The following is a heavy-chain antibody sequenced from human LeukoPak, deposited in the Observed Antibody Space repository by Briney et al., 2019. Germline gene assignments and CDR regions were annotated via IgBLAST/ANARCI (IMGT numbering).Heavy chain of an antibody. CDR1: GFTFSSYA. J-gene: IGHJ6*03. Sequence: GGSLRLSCATSGFTFSSYAMHWVRQAPGKGLEWVAVVSYDGSNKYYADSVKGRFTISRDNSKNTLYLQMNSLRAEDTAVYYCARGGYQLPKDYYYYMDVWGKGTTVTVSS. CDR3: ARGGYQLPKDYYYYMDV. D-gene: IGHD2-2*01. CDR2: VSYDGSNK. V-gene: IGHV3-30*04.